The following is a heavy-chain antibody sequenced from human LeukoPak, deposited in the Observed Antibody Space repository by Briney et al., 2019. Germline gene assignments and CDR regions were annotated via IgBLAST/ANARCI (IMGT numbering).Heavy chain of an antibody. CDR2: ISGSGGST. Sequence: GGSLRLSCAASGFTFSSYGMSWVRQAPGKGLEWVSAISGSGGSTYYADSVKGRFTISRDNSKNTLYLTMNSLRAEDTAVYYCAKAGLIYDSSGYRYVFDYWGQGTLVTVSS. J-gene: IGHJ4*02. V-gene: IGHV3-23*01. CDR1: GFTFSSYG. D-gene: IGHD3-22*01. CDR3: AKAGLIYDSSGYRYVFDY.